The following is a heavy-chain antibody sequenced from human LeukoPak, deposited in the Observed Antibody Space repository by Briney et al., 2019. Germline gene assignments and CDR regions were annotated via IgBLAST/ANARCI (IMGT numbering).Heavy chain of an antibody. CDR1: GGSFSGYY. V-gene: IGHV4-34*01. D-gene: IGHD2-21*01. CDR2: INHSGST. CDR3: ARVGLLRVYYYYYYMDV. Sequence: SETLSLTCAVYGGSFSGYYWSWIRQPPGKGLEWTGEINHSGSTNYNPSLKSRVTISVDTSKNQFSLKLSSVTAADTAVYYCARVGLLRVYYYYYYMDVWGKGTTVTVSS. J-gene: IGHJ6*03.